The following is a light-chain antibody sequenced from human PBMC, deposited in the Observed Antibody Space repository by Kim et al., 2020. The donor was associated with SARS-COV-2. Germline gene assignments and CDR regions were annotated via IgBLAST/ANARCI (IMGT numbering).Light chain of an antibody. J-gene: IGLJ2*01. CDR3: YSAADNNLV. CDR1: VLAKKY. Sequence: VSPGQPARITCSGDVLAKKYARLFQQKPGQAPVLVIYKDSERPSGIPERFSGSSSGTTVTLTISGAQVEDEADYYCYSAADNNLVFGGGTQLTVL. V-gene: IGLV3-27*01. CDR2: KDS.